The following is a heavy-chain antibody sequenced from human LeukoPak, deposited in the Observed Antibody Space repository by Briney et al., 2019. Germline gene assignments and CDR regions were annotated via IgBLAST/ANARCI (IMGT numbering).Heavy chain of an antibody. D-gene: IGHD1-14*01. CDR3: AKDTTPPKAGFDP. CDR1: GVDLRDYW. J-gene: IGHJ5*02. CDR2: TRYDGSNN. V-gene: IGHV3-30*02. Sequence: PGGCLRLSCAASGVDLRDYWMHWVREAPGKGLGWVAVTRYDGSNNYYADSVKGRFTIYRDNSKNTLSLQMNSLSAEDTAVYYCAKDTTPPKAGFDPWGQGTLVTVSS.